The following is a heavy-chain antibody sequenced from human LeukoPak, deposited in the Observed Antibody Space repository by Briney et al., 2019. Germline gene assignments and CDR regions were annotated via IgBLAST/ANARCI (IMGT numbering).Heavy chain of an antibody. CDR3: ARVPYCYGSGSYFDY. CDR2: IYYSGST. J-gene: IGHJ4*02. V-gene: IGHV4-30-4*01. CDR1: SGSISSGDYY. Sequence: SQTLSLTCTVSSGSISSGDYYWSWIRQPPGKGLEWIGYIYYSGSTYYNPSLKSRVTISVDTSKNQFSLKLSSVTAADTAVYYCARVPYCYGSGSYFDYWGQGTLVTVSS. D-gene: IGHD3-10*01.